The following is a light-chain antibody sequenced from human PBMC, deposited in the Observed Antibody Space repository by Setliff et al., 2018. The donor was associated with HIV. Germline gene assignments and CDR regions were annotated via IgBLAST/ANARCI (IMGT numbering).Light chain of an antibody. CDR3: QVWDSSSDHPGYV. CDR2: YDN. V-gene: IGLV3-21*04. Sequence: SYELTQPPSVSVAPGKTARITCGGNNIGSKSVHWYQQKPGQAPVLVIYYDNDRPSGIPERFSGSNSGNTAALTISWVEAGDEADYYCQVWDSSSDHPGYVVGTGTKVTVL. J-gene: IGLJ1*01. CDR1: NIGSKS.